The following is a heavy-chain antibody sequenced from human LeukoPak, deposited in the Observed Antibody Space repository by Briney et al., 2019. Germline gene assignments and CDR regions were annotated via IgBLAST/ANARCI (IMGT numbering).Heavy chain of an antibody. J-gene: IGHJ6*02. V-gene: IGHV3-48*02. Sequence: GGSLRLSCAASGFTFSSYSMHWVRQAPGKGLEWVSYIRSSSGTIYYADSVKGRFTISRDNAKNSLYLQMNSLRDEDTAVYYCARDVGSNTYGRCAMDVWGHGTTVTVSS. CDR1: GFTFSSYS. CDR2: IRSSSGTI. CDR3: ARDVGSNTYGRCAMDV. D-gene: IGHD5-18*01.